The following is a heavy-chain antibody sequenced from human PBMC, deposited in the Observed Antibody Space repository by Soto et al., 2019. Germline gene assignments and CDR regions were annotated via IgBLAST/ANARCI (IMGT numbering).Heavy chain of an antibody. CDR3: VQGASTAHQPLDS. D-gene: IGHD1-26*01. CDR2: ISADGNDK. J-gene: IGHJ4*02. Sequence: QVQLVESGGGVVQPGRSLRLSCAASGFIFRNFGMHWVRRAPGKGLEWVAVISADGNDKYDPDSMKGRFTISRDNVNNSLYLQLNSLRPEDTAVYHCVQGASTAHQPLDSWGQGVLVTVSS. CDR1: GFIFRNFG. V-gene: IGHV3-30*03.